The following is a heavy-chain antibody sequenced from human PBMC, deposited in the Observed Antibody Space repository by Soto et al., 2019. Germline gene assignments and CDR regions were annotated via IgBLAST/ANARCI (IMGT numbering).Heavy chain of an antibody. Sequence: PSETLSLTCTVSGGSISSGGYYWSWIRQHPGKGLEWIGYIYYSGSTYYNPSLKSRVTISVDTSKNQFSLKLSSVTAAYTAVYYCARDHGYSYGPYYYYYGMDVWGQGTTVTVSS. CDR1: GGSISSGGYY. CDR2: IYYSGST. CDR3: ARDHGYSYGPYYYYYGMDV. J-gene: IGHJ6*02. D-gene: IGHD5-18*01. V-gene: IGHV4-31*03.